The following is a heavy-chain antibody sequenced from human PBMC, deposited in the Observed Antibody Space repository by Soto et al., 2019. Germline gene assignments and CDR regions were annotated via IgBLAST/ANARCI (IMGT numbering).Heavy chain of an antibody. CDR2: IIPIFGTA. CDR3: ARTYYDIFSQPLDY. J-gene: IGHJ4*02. Sequence: GASVKVSCTASGGTFSSYAISWVRQAPGQGLEWMGGIIPIFGTANYAQKFQGRVTITADESTSTAYMELSSLRSEDTAVYYCARTYYDIFSQPLDYWGQGTLVTVSS. CDR1: GGTFSSYA. V-gene: IGHV1-69*13. D-gene: IGHD3-9*01.